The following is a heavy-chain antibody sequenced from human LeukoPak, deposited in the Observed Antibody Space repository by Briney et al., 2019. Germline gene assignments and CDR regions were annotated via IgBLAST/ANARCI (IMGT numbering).Heavy chain of an antibody. CDR2: MKPNTGGT. V-gene: IGHV1-2*02. D-gene: IGHD1-26*01. J-gene: IGHJ3*02. Sequence: GASVKVSCTASGYTFTDRYIHWVRQAPGQGLKWMGWMKPNTGGTKYAEKFQGRVTMTRDTSISTAYMELSRLRSDDTAVYYCARDNGGSYAFDIWGQGTMVTVSS. CDR1: GYTFTDRY. CDR3: ARDNGGSYAFDI.